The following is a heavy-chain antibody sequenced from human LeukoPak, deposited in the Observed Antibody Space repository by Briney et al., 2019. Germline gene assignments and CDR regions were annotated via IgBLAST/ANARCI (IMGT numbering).Heavy chain of an antibody. J-gene: IGHJ3*02. CDR2: ISWNSGSI. CDR1: GFTFDDYA. CDR3: AKQNYDFWSGYYSYDAFDI. V-gene: IGHV3-9*01. D-gene: IGHD3-3*01. Sequence: PGGSLRLSCAASGFTFDDYAMHWVRQAPGKGLEWVSGISWNSGSIGYADSVKGRLTISRDNAKNSLYLQMNSLRAEDTAVYYCAKQNYDFWSGYYSYDAFDIWGQGTMVTVSS.